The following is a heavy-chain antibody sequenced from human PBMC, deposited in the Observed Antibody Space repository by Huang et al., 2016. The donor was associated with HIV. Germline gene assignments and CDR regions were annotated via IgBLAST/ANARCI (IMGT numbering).Heavy chain of an antibody. Sequence: QVQLVESGGGVVQPGRSLRLSCAASGFTFSSYAMHWVRQAPGKGREWVAVKSYDGSNKYYADSVKGRFTISRDNSKNTLYLQMNSLRAEDTAVYYCARDAYYDYVWGSYRKYYYYYMDVWGKGTTVTVSS. D-gene: IGHD3-16*02. J-gene: IGHJ6*03. V-gene: IGHV3-30-3*01. CDR2: KSYDGSNK. CDR3: ARDAYYDYVWGSYRKYYYYYMDV. CDR1: GFTFSSYA.